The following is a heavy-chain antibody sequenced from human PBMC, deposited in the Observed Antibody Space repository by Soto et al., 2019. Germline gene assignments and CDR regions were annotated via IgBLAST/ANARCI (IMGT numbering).Heavy chain of an antibody. Sequence: GGSLRLSCAASGFTFSSYAMHWVRQAPGKGLEWVAVISYDGSNKYYADSVKGRFTISRDNSKNTLYLQMNSLRAEDTAVYYCARDTYYYDSSGYYYDYWGQGTLVTVSS. V-gene: IGHV3-30-3*01. CDR1: GFTFSSYA. CDR2: ISYDGSNK. J-gene: IGHJ4*02. D-gene: IGHD3-22*01. CDR3: ARDTYYYDSSGYYYDY.